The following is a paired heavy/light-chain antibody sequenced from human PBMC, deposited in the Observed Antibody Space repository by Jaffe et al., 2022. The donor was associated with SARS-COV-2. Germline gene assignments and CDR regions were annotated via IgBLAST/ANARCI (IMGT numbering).Light chain of an antibody. J-gene: IGLJ1*01. CDR1: SSDVGGYNY. CDR3: SSYTSSLYV. CDR2: DVS. V-gene: IGLV2-14*01. Sequence: QSALTQPASVSGSPGQSITISCTGTSSDVGGYNYVSWYQQHPGKAPKLMIYDVSNRPSGVSNRFSGSKSGNTASLTISGLQAEDEADYYCSSYTSSLYVFGTGTKVTVL.
Heavy chain of an antibody. Sequence: EVQLVESGGGLVQPGGSLRLSCAASGFTFSSYAMSWVRQAPGKGLEWVSAISGSGGSTYYADSVKGRFTISRDNSKNTLYLQMNSLRAEDTAVYYCAKGQLLHCSSTSCIQPFDYWGQGTLVTVSS. CDR2: ISGSGGST. D-gene: IGHD2-2*01. V-gene: IGHV3-23*04. J-gene: IGHJ4*02. CDR3: AKGQLLHCSSTSCIQPFDY. CDR1: GFTFSSYA.